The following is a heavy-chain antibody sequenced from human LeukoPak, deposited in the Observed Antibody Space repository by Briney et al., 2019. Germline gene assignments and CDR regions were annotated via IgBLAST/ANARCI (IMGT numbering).Heavy chain of an antibody. CDR2: ISYSSSYI. CDR3: AKDRDYAED. J-gene: IGHJ4*02. Sequence: GGSLRLSCAASGFTFSSYSMNWVRQAPGKGLEWVSSISYSSSYIYYADSVEGRFTISRDNAKNSLYLQMNSLRAEDTAVYYCAKDRDYAEDWGQGTLVTVSS. V-gene: IGHV3-21*01. CDR1: GFTFSSYS. D-gene: IGHD4-17*01.